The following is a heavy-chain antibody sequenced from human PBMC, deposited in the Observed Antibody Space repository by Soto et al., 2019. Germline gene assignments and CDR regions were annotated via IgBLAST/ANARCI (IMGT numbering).Heavy chain of an antibody. CDR3: ARSSAYIVVRKPTGNQDYYGMDV. Sequence: QVQLVQSGAEVKKPGSSVKVFCKASGGTFSNYTISWVRQAPGQGLEWMGGIIPVFGTTDYEQKFQGRVTIAADGSTSTAYMKLSSLSSADTAVYYCARSSAYIVVRKPTGNQDYYGMDVWGQGTTVTVSS. CDR2: IIPVFGTT. V-gene: IGHV1-69*01. CDR1: GGTFSNYT. J-gene: IGHJ6*02. D-gene: IGHD2-2*01.